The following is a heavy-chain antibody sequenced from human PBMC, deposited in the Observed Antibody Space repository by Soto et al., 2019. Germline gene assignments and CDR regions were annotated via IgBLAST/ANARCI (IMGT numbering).Heavy chain of an antibody. CDR3: GRSGGPRGAFDP. CDR2: IYYSGST. CDR1: GHSITSGYY. J-gene: IGHJ5*02. V-gene: IGHV4-38-2*01. Sequence: SETLSLTCGVSGHSITSGYYWGWIRQPPGKGLEWIGSIYYSGSTYYNPSLKVRVTMSVDRFKNQFSLKLSSVTAQDTAVYYWGRSGGPRGAFDPGGQGPVVTVS. D-gene: IGHD1-26*01.